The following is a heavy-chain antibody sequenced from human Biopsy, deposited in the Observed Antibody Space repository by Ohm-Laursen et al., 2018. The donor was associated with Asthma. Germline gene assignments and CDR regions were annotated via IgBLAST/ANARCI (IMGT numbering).Heavy chain of an antibody. CDR1: GYTFNSSG. CDR2: ISVYNGNT. D-gene: IGHD3-10*01. Sequence: ASVKVSCKTSGYTFNSSGITWARQAPGQGLEWMGWISVYNGNTKVAQKLQDRVTMITDTSTSTAYMELRSLRSDDTAVYFCARAVDYSHYYGIDVWGQGTTVTVS. V-gene: IGHV1-18*01. J-gene: IGHJ6*02. CDR3: ARAVDYSHYYGIDV.